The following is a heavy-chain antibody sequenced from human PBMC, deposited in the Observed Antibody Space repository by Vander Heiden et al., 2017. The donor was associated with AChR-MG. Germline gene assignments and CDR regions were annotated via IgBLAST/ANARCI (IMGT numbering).Heavy chain of an antibody. CDR1: GFNFSSYA. D-gene: IGHD3-16*01. V-gene: IGHV3-23*01. J-gene: IGHJ4*02. Sequence: EVQLLESGGDLVQPGGSLRLSCAASGFNFSSYALTWVRQAPGKGLEWVSSISGSGSSTYYAYSAKGRFTISRDNSKNTLYLQMNSLRAEDTAVYYCALVWRTNQRGRDYWGQGTLVTVSS. CDR3: ALVWRTNQRGRDY. CDR2: ISGSGSST.